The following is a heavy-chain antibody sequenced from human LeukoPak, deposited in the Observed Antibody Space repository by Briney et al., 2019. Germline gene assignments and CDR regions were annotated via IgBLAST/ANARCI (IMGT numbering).Heavy chain of an antibody. J-gene: IGHJ4*02. Sequence: GESLKISCKGSGYTFTRYWIGWVRQMPGKGLEWMGIIYPGDSDIRYSPSFRGQVTISADKSISTVYLQWSNLKASDTAMYYCARSANQGGIWVWGQGTLVTVSS. V-gene: IGHV5-51*01. CDR2: IYPGDSDI. D-gene: IGHD3-16*01. CDR3: ARSANQGGIWV. CDR1: GYTFTRYW.